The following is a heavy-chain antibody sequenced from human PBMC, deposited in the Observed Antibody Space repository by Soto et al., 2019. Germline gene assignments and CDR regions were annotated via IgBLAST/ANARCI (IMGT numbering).Heavy chain of an antibody. D-gene: IGHD5-12*01. J-gene: IGHJ4*02. CDR3: AKDLILGSGYGVFDY. V-gene: IGHV3-23*01. CDR1: GFTFSSYA. CDR2: ISGSGGST. Sequence: EVQLLESGGGLVQSGGSLRLSCAASGFTFSSYAMSWVRQAPGKGLEWVSGISGSGGSTYYADSVKGRFTISRDNSKNTLYLQMNSLRAEDTAVYYCAKDLILGSGYGVFDYWGQGTLVTVSS.